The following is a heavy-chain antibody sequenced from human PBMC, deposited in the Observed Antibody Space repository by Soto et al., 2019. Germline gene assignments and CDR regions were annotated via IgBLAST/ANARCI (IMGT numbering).Heavy chain of an antibody. J-gene: IGHJ4*02. Sequence: GGSLRLSCAASGFTFSSYSMNWVRQAPGKGLEWVSYISSSSSTIYYADSVKGRFTISRDNAKNSLYLQMNSLRDVDTAVYYCARDLSQGEGATTPLDYWGQGTLVTVSS. CDR2: ISSSSSTI. CDR3: ARDLSQGEGATTPLDY. V-gene: IGHV3-48*02. CDR1: GFTFSSYS. D-gene: IGHD1-26*01.